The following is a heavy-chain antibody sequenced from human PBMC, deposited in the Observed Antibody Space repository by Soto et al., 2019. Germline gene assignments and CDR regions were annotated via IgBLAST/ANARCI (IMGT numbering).Heavy chain of an antibody. D-gene: IGHD2-2*01. Sequence: SETLSLTCTVSGGSVSSGSYYWSWIRQPPGKGLEWIGYIYYSGSTNYNTSLKSRVTISVDTSKNQFSLKLSSVTAADTAVYYCARVVIYCSSTSCYWFDPWGQGTLVTVSS. CDR2: IYYSGST. J-gene: IGHJ5*02. CDR1: GGSVSSGSYY. V-gene: IGHV4-61*01. CDR3: ARVVIYCSSTSCYWFDP.